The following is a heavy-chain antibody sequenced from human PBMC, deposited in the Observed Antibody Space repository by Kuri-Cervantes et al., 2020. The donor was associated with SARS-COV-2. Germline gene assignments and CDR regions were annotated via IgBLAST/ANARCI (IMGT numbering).Heavy chain of an antibody. V-gene: IGHV1-69*06. Sequence: SVKVSCKASGYTFTSYAVTWVRQVPGQGLEWMGRIIPLFGTTIYAEKFRGRVTLTADRSINTAYMELSSLRSEDTAVYYCARPYCSITTCYDGTFDSWGQGTLVTVSS. CDR3: ARPYCSITTCYDGTFDS. J-gene: IGHJ4*02. D-gene: IGHD2-2*01. CDR1: GYTFTSYA. CDR2: IIPLFGTT.